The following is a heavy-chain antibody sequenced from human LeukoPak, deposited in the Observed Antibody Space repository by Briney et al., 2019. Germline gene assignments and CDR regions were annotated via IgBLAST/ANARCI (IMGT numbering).Heavy chain of an antibody. CDR3: ASRYLGGDY. Sequence: QAGGSLRLSCAASGFTFSSYAMHWVRQAPGKGLEWVAVISYDGSNKYYADSMKGRFTISRDNSKNTLYLQMNSLRAEDTAVYYCASRYLGGDYWGQGTLVTVSS. CDR2: ISYDGSNK. J-gene: IGHJ4*02. D-gene: IGHD2/OR15-2a*01. V-gene: IGHV3-30-3*01. CDR1: GFTFSSYA.